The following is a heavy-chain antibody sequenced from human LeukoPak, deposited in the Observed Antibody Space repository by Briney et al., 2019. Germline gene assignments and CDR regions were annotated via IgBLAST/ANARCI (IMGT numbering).Heavy chain of an antibody. V-gene: IGHV3-30-3*01. CDR2: ISYDGSNK. CDR3: ARDRIMITFGGVIGQEFDP. D-gene: IGHD3-16*02. Sequence: PGGSLRLSCAASGFTFSSYAMHWVRQAPGKGLEWVAVISYDGSNKYYADSVKGRFTISRDNSKNTLYLQMNSLRAEDTAVYYCARDRIMITFGGVIGQEFDPWGQGTLVTVSS. CDR1: GFTFSSYA. J-gene: IGHJ5*02.